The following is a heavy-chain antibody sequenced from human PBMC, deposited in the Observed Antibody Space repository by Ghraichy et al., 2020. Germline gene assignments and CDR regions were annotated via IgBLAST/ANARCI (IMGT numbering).Heavy chain of an antibody. CDR1: GGSISSYY. J-gene: IGHJ6*02. CDR3: ARGATYYYGSGSYPYYYYYGMDV. CDR2: IYYSGST. D-gene: IGHD3-10*01. Sequence: SQTLSLTCTVSGGSISSYYWSWIRQPPGKGLEWIGYIYYSGSTNYNPSLKSRVTISVDTSKNQFSLKLSSVTAADTAMYYCARGATYYYGSGSYPYYYYYGMDVWGQGTTVTVSS. V-gene: IGHV4-59*01.